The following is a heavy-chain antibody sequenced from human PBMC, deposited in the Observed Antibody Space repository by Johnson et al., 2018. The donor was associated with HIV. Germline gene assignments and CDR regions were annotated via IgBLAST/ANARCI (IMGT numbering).Heavy chain of an antibody. D-gene: IGHD5-12*01. Sequence: VIWYDGSNKYYADSVKGRFTISRDNSKNTLYLQMNSLRAEDTAVYYCAKDRWLRLPVAEFFCDIWGQGTMVTVSS. J-gene: IGHJ3*02. V-gene: IGHV3-33*06. CDR2: IWYDGSNK. CDR3: AKDRWLRLPVAEFFCDI.